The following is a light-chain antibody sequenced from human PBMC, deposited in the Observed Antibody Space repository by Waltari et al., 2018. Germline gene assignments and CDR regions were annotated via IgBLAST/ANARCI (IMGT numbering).Light chain of an antibody. Sequence: DIVMTQSPDSLAVSLGERATINCKPSQSVLYSSNNKNYLAWYQQKPGQPPKLLIYWASTRESGVPDRFSGSWSGTDFTLTISSLQAEDVAVYYCQQYYSTPLTFGGGTKVEIK. V-gene: IGKV4-1*01. CDR3: QQYYSTPLT. CDR1: QSVLYSSNNKNY. CDR2: WAS. J-gene: IGKJ4*01.